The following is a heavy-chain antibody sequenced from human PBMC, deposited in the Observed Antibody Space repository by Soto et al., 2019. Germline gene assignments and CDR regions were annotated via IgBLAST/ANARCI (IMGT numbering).Heavy chain of an antibody. CDR3: AKMAYYDILTGYWNFDY. Sequence: GGSLRLSCAASGFTFSSYAMSWVRQAPGKGLEWVSAISGSGGSTYYADSVKGRFTISRDNSKNTLYLQMNSLRAEDTAVYYWAKMAYYDILTGYWNFDYWGQGILVTVFS. D-gene: IGHD3-9*01. CDR2: ISGSGGST. CDR1: GFTFSSYA. J-gene: IGHJ4*02. V-gene: IGHV3-23*01.